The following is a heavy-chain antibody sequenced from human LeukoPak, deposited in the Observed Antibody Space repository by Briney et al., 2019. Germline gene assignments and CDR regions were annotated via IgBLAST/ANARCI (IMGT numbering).Heavy chain of an antibody. V-gene: IGHV3-30*18. D-gene: IGHD2-2*01. CDR3: AKGGCSSGRCGMDV. CDR2: ISYDGDNK. J-gene: IGHJ6*02. Sequence: GGSLRLSCAASGFIFSSYGMHWVRQAPGKGLEWVAVISYDGDNKYYTDSVKGRFTISRDNSKNTLYLQMNSLRAEDTAVYYCAKGGCSSGRCGMDVWGQGTTVTVSS. CDR1: GFIFSSYG.